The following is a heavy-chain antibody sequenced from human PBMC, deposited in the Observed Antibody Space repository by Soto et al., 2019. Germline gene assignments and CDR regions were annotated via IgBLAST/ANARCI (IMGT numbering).Heavy chain of an antibody. CDR2: MNPNSNNT. V-gene: IGHV1-8*01. CDR1: GYTFTSYD. CDR3: RLGGVIVLDAFDI. D-gene: IGHD3-16*02. Sequence: ASVKVSCKASGYTFTSYDVNWVRQATGQGLEWMGRMNPNSNNTAYAQKFQGRVTMTWDTSISTAYMELSSLRSEDTSVYYCRLGGVIVLDAFDIWGQGTMVNVS. J-gene: IGHJ3*02.